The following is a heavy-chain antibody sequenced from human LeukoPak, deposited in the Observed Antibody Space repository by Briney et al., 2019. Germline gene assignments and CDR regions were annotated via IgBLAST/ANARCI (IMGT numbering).Heavy chain of an antibody. CDR1: ESTVSSNY. CDR2: IYSGGST. J-gene: IGHJ4*02. Sequence: GGSLRLSCTASESTVSSNYMSWVRQAPGKGLEWVSVIYSGGSTYYADSVKGRFTISRDNSKNTLYLQMNSLRAEDTAVYYCATTRNLRYFDWLDYWGQGTLVTVSS. D-gene: IGHD3-9*01. CDR3: ATTRNLRYFDWLDY. V-gene: IGHV3-66*02.